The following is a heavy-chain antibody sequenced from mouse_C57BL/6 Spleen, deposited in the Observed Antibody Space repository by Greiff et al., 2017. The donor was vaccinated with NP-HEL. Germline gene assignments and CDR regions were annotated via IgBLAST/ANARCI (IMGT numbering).Heavy chain of an antibody. CDR3: ARSPYCYGSSYWYFDG. D-gene: IGHD1-1*01. V-gene: IGHV1-78*01. CDR2: IYPRDGST. Sequence: QVQLQQSDAELVKPGASVKISCKVSGYTFTDHTIHWMKQRPEQGLEWIGYIYPRDGSTKYNEKFKGKATLTADKSSSTAYMQLNSLTSEDSAVYVCARSPYCYGSSYWYFDGWGTGTTVTVSS. J-gene: IGHJ1*03. CDR1: GYTFTDHT.